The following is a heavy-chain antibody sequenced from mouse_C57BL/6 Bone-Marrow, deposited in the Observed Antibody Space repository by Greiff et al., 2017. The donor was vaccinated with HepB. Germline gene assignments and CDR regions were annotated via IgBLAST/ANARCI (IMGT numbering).Heavy chain of an antibody. D-gene: IGHD1-1*01. CDR3: ARGDYYGSSYWYFDV. CDR2: SRNKANDYTT. Sequence: DVMLVESGGGLVQSGRSLRLSCATSGFTFSDFYMEWVRQAPGKGLEWIAASRNKANDYTTEYSASVKGRFIVSRDTSQSILYLQMNALRAEDTAIYYCARGDYYGSSYWYFDVWGTGTTVTVSS. CDR1: GFTFSDFY. J-gene: IGHJ1*03. V-gene: IGHV7-1*01.